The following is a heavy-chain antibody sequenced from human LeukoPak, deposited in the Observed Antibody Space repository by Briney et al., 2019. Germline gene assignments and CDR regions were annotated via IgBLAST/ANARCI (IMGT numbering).Heavy chain of an antibody. CDR3: ARAPGRNNWFDP. V-gene: IGHV4-30-4*08. Sequence: SETLSLTCTVSGGSISSGDYYWSWIRQPPGKGLEWIGYIYYSGSTYYNPSLKSRVTISVDTSENQFSLKLSSVTAADTAVYYCARAPGRNNWFDPWGQGTLVTVSS. J-gene: IGHJ5*02. CDR2: IYYSGST. CDR1: GGSISSGDYY.